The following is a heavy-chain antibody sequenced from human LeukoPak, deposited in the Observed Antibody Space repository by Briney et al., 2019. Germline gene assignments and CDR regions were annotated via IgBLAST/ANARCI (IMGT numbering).Heavy chain of an antibody. V-gene: IGHV3-9*01. CDR3: AKGNYDSSVRYFDY. CDR1: GFTFDDYA. D-gene: IGHD3-22*01. Sequence: PGGSLRLSCAASGFTFDDYAMHWVRQAPGKGLAWVSGISWNSGSIGYADSVEGRFTISRDNAKNSLYLQMNSLRAEDTALYYCAKGNYDSSVRYFDYWGQGTLVTVSS. CDR2: ISWNSGSI. J-gene: IGHJ4*02.